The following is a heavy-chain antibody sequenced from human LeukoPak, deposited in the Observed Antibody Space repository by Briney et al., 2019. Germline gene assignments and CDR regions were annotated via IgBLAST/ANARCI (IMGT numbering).Heavy chain of an antibody. V-gene: IGHV3-30*02. Sequence: GGSLRLSCAASGFTFSNYGMHWVRQAPGKGLEWVAAIWYDGSNKYYADSVKGRFTISRDNSKNTLYLQMNSLRGEDTAVYYCAKDAIAVAGLDYWGQGTLVTVSS. CDR3: AKDAIAVAGLDY. J-gene: IGHJ4*02. CDR1: GFTFSNYG. CDR2: IWYDGSNK. D-gene: IGHD6-19*01.